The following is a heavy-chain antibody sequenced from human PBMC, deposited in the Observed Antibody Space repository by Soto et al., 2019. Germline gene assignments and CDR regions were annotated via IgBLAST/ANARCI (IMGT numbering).Heavy chain of an antibody. CDR2: TYYRSQWYN. J-gene: IGHJ4*02. Sequence: SQTLSLTCAISGGSVSSNSVAWNWIRQSPSRGLEWLGRTYYRSQWYNDYAVSVRGRIIIHTDTAKNQYSLQLKSVSPEDTAMCYCARGGYDWSDWGQGNLVTVSS. V-gene: IGHV6-1*01. CDR1: GGSVSSNSVA. CDR3: ARGGYDWSD. D-gene: IGHD5-12*01.